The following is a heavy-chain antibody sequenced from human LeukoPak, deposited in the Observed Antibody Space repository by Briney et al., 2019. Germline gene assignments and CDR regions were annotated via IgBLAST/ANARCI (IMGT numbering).Heavy chain of an antibody. CDR1: GFTFSNAW. J-gene: IGHJ3*02. D-gene: IGHD3-9*01. CDR3: TTDLSEIRVLRYFVGAFDI. CDR2: IKSKTDGGTT. V-gene: IGHV3-15*01. Sequence: GGSLRLSCAASGFTFSNAWMSWVRQAPGKGLEWVGRIKSKTDGGTTDYAAPVKGRFTISRDDSKNTLYLQMNSLKTEDTAVYYCTTDLSEIRVLRYFVGAFDIWGQGTMVTVSS.